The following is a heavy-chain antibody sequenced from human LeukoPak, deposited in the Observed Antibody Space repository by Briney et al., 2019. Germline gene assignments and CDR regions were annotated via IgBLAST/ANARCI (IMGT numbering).Heavy chain of an antibody. CDR3: AGGSGISDF. J-gene: IGHJ4*02. CDR1: GFTFSNYG. V-gene: IGHV3-33*01. Sequence: PGGSLRLSCEASGFTFSNYGMHWVRQAPGKGLEWVALIWHDGSNKYYADSVKGRFTISRDNSKNTLYLQMNSPRAEDTAVYYCAGGSGISDFWGQGTLVTVSS. D-gene: IGHD1-26*01. CDR2: IWHDGSNK.